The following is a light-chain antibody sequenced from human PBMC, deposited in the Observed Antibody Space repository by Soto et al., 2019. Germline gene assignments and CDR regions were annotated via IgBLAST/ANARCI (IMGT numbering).Light chain of an antibody. CDR1: QSVSSY. CDR2: GAS. CDR3: QQFNNRPRT. J-gene: IGKJ1*01. Sequence: EIVMTQSPATLAVSPGERVTLSCRASQSVSSYLAWYQQKPGQAPRLLIYGASTRAPGIPGRFSGSGSGTEFTLTISSLQSEDFAIYYCQQFNNRPRTFGQGTKVEIK. V-gene: IGKV3-15*01.